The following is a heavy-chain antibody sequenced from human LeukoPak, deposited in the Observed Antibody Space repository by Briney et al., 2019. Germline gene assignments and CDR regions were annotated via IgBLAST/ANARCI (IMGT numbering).Heavy chain of an antibody. V-gene: IGHV3-66*04. CDR2: IYSGGSS. Sequence: GRSLRPSCAASGVTVSSNYMTWVRQAPGKWLECVSVIYSGGSSFYADSVKGRFTNSRDNSKNTLYLQMNSLRVEDTAVYYCARLRGEAGTHLSYDYWGQGTLVTVSS. CDR3: ARLRGEAGTHLSYDY. J-gene: IGHJ4*02. D-gene: IGHD1-1*01. CDR1: GVTVSSNY.